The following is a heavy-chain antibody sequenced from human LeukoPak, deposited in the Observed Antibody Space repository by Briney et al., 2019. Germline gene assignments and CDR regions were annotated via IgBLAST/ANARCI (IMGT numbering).Heavy chain of an antibody. D-gene: IGHD6-19*01. CDR2: ISSSGSTI. CDR1: GFTFSSYS. J-gene: IGHJ3*02. CDR3: ARDRSGSSGDFDM. V-gene: IGHV3-48*04. Sequence: PGGSLRLSCAASGFTFSSYSMNWVRQAPGKGLEWLSYISSSGSTIHYADSVKGRFTISRDNAKNSLYLQMNSLRAEDTTVYYCARDRSGSSGDFDMWGQGTMVTVSS.